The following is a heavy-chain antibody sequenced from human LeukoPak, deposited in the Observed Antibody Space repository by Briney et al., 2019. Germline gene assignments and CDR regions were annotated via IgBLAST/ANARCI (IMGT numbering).Heavy chain of an antibody. J-gene: IGHJ4*02. CDR2: INHSGST. Sequence: PSETLSLTCAVYGGSFSGYYWSWIRQPPGKGLEWIGEINHSGSTNYNPSLKSRVTISVDTSKNQFSLKLSSMTAADTAVYYCARELIAAAFDYWGQGTLVTVSS. CDR3: ARELIAAAFDY. D-gene: IGHD2-21*01. CDR1: GGSFSGYY. V-gene: IGHV4-34*01.